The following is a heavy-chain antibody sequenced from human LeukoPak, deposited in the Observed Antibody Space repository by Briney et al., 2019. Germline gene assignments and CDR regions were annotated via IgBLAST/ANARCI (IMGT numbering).Heavy chain of an antibody. V-gene: IGHV7-4-1*02. D-gene: IGHD6-13*01. CDR1: GYTFTSYA. CDR2: INTNTGNP. Sequence: ASVKVSCKASGYTFTSYAMNWVRQAPGQGLEWMGWINTNTGNPTYAQGFTGRFVFSLDTSVSTAYLQISSLKAEDTAEYYCARGGGIAAAGLNWFDPWGQGTLVTVSS. J-gene: IGHJ5*02. CDR3: ARGGGIAAAGLNWFDP.